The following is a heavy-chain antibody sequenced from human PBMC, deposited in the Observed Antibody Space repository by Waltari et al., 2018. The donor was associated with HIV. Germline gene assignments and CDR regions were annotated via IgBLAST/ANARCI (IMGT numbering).Heavy chain of an antibody. D-gene: IGHD3-10*01. CDR1: GLPFSKDW. V-gene: IGHV3-15*01. CDR3: TTAPGGLRT. J-gene: IGHJ4*02. CDR2: IKSITDGGTT. Sequence: EVQLVESGGGLVQPGGSRGLSCAVSGLPFSKDWMNWVRQAPGKGLEWVGRIKSITDGGTTDYAAPVKGRFTISRDDSKNTLYLQMNSLKTEDTALYYCTTAPGGLRTWGQGTLVTVSS.